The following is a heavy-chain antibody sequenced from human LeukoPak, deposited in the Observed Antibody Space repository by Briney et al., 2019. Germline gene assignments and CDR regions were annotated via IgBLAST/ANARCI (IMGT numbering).Heavy chain of an antibody. V-gene: IGHV3-23*01. CDR1: GFTFSSYA. CDR2: ITKSGDQT. Sequence: GGSLRLSCAASGFTFSSYAMSWVRQAPGKGLEWVSTITKSGDQTHYADSVRGLFTISRDIFKNTLYLQMNSLRAEDTAVYHCVKSAGKDGYRDVLDIWGQGTVVTVSS. J-gene: IGHJ3*02. D-gene: IGHD5-24*01. CDR3: VKSAGKDGYRDVLDI.